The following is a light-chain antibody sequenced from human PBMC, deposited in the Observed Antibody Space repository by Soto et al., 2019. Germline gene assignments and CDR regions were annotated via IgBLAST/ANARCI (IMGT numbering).Light chain of an antibody. CDR3: QQYGSSQFT. CDR2: DTT. J-gene: IGKJ3*01. CDR1: QSVNSNY. Sequence: EIVLMQSPGTLSLSPGEGATLSCRASQSVNSNYLAWYQQKPGQAPTVLIFDTTRRANGVPDRCIGSGSGTDFTLTISRLEPDDFAVYYCQQYGSSQFTFGPGTKVNIK. V-gene: IGKV3-20*01.